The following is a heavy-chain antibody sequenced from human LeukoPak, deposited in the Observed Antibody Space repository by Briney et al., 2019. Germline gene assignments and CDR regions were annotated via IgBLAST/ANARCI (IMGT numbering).Heavy chain of an antibody. J-gene: IGHJ4*02. V-gene: IGHV3-30*02. CDR2: IRYDGSTK. D-gene: IGHD5-24*01. CDR3: AKEIRSGYSYDY. CDR1: GFTFSHYG. Sequence: GGSLRLSCAASASGFTFSHYGMHWVRQAPGKGLEWVAFIRYDGSTKYYADSVKGRFTISRDNSKNTLYLQMNSLRAEDTAVYYCAKEIRSGYSYDYWGQGTLVAVSS.